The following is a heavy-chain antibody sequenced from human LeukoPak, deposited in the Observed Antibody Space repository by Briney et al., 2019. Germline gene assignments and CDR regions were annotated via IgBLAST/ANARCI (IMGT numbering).Heavy chain of an antibody. CDR2: ISSSSSII. CDR3: ARRSGYSLGFDY. V-gene: IGHV3-48*01. J-gene: IGHJ4*02. CDR1: GFTFSSYS. D-gene: IGHD3-3*01. Sequence: GGSLRLSCAASGFTFSSYSMNWVRQAPGKGLEWVSSISSSSSIIYYADSVKGRFTISRDNAKNSLYLQMNSLRAEDTAVYYCARRSGYSLGFDYWGQGTLVTVSS.